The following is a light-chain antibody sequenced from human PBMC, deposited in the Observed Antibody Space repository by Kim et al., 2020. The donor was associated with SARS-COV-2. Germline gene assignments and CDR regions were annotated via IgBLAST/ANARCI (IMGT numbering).Light chain of an antibody. CDR1: SLRSYY. Sequence: SYELTQDPAVSVALGQTVRITCQGDSLRSYYTTWYQQRPRQAPVLIIYGRNNRPSGISDRFSGSSSGNTASLTISGARAEDEADFYCQSRDSGGNVLFGGGTKLTVL. CDR3: QSRDSGGNVL. CDR2: GRN. J-gene: IGLJ2*01. V-gene: IGLV3-19*01.